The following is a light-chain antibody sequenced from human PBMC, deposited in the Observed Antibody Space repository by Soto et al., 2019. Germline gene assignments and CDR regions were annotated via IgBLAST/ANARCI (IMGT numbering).Light chain of an antibody. V-gene: IGLV1-51*01. CDR2: DNN. J-gene: IGLJ3*02. CDR1: SSNIGNNY. CDR3: GTWDSSLSASHWV. Sequence: QSVLTQPPSVSAAPGQKVTISCSGSSSNIGNNYVSWYQQLPGTAPKLLIYDNNKRPSGIPDRFSGSESGTSATLGITGLQTGDEADYYCGTWDSSLSASHWVFGGGTKLTVL.